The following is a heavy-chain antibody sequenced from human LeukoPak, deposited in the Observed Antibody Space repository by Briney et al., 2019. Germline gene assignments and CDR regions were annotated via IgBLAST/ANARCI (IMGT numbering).Heavy chain of an antibody. D-gene: IGHD3-9*01. J-gene: IGHJ6*03. CDR2: MNPNSGNT. CDR3: ARAPGKLRYFDWLLGDYNYYYYYMDV. V-gene: IGHV1-8*03. CDR1: GYTFASYD. Sequence: ASVKVSCKASGYTFASYDINWVRQAPGQGLEWMGWMNPNSGNTGYAQKFQGRVTITRNTSISTAYMELSSLRSEDTAVYYCARAPGKLRYFDWLLGDYNYYYYYMDVWGKGTTVTVSS.